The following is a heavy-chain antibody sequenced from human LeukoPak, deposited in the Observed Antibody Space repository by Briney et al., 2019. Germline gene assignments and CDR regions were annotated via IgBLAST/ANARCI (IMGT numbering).Heavy chain of an antibody. Sequence: GRSLRLSCAASGLTFSSYAMHWVRQAPGKGLEWVAVISYDGSNKYYADSVKGRFTISRDNSKNTLYLQMNSLRAEDTAVYYCARGPHKAITMVRGVIGYWGQGTLVTVSS. CDR1: GLTFSSYA. D-gene: IGHD3-10*01. J-gene: IGHJ4*02. CDR3: ARGPHKAITMVRGVIGY. V-gene: IGHV3-30-3*01. CDR2: ISYDGSNK.